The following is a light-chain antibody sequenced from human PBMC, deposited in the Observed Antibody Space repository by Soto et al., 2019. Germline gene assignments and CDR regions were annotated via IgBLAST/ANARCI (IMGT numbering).Light chain of an antibody. CDR3: QTWGTGIHWV. CDR1: SGHSSYA. CDR2: LNSDGSH. V-gene: IGLV4-69*01. J-gene: IGLJ3*02. Sequence: QPVLTQSPSASASLGASVKLTCTLSSGHSSYAIAWHQQQPEKGPRYLMKLNSDGSHNKGDGIPDRFSGSSSGAERYLTISSLQSEDEADYYCQTWGTGIHWVFGGGTKLTVL.